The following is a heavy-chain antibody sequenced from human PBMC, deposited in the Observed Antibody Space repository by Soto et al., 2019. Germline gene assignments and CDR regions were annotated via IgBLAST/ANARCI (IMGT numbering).Heavy chain of an antibody. D-gene: IGHD3-9*01. CDR1: GFTFSSYW. Sequence: PGGSLRLSCAASGFTFSSYWMHWVRQAPGKGLVWVSRINSDGSSTSYADSVKGRFTISRDNAKNTLYLQMNSLRAEDTAVYYCARVPLRYFDWLLRGGDYYGMDVWGQGTTVTVSS. CDR3: ARVPLRYFDWLLRGGDYYGMDV. J-gene: IGHJ6*02. CDR2: INSDGSST. V-gene: IGHV3-74*01.